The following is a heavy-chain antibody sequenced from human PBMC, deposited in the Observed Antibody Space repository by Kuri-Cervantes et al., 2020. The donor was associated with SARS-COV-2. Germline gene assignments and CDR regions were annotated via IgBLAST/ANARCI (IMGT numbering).Heavy chain of an antibody. CDR1: VYTFTGYY. D-gene: IGHD6-13*01. Sequence: ASVTVSCQSSVYTFTGYYMHWVRQAPGQGREWMGWINPNSGGTNYAQKFQGRVTMTRDTSISTDYMELSRLSSDDTAVYYCASPSEAAGTGAVQDDYWGQGTLVTVSS. V-gene: IGHV1-2*02. J-gene: IGHJ4*02. CDR2: INPNSGGT. CDR3: ASPSEAAGTGAVQDDY.